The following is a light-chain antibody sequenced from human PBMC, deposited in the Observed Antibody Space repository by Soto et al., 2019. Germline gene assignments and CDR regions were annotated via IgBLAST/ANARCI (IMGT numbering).Light chain of an antibody. CDR2: EVS. J-gene: IGLJ1*01. CDR3: SSYTLSRPP. Sequence: QSVLTQPASVSGSPGQSITISCTGTSSDVGGYNYVSWYQQHPGKAPKLMIYEVSNRPSGVSSRFSGSKSGNTASLTISGLQAEAEADYYGSSYTLSRPPVGTGTKV. CDR1: SSDVGGYNY. V-gene: IGLV2-14*01.